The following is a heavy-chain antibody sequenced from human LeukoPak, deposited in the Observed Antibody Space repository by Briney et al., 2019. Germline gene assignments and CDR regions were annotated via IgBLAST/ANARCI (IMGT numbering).Heavy chain of an antibody. CDR3: ARVSSSPILRFLEWFVDY. CDR1: GGSFSGYY. Sequence: SETLSLTCAVYGGSFSGYYWSWIRQPPGKGLEWIGEINHSGSTNYNPSLKSRVPISGDTPKNQFSLKLSSVTAADTAVYYCARVSSSPILRFLEWFVDYWGKGNLVTVSS. V-gene: IGHV4-34*01. CDR2: INHSGST. J-gene: IGHJ4*02. D-gene: IGHD3-3*01.